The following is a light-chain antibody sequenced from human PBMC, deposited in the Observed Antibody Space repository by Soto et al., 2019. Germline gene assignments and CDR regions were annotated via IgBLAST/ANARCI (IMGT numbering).Light chain of an antibody. CDR1: SSDVGGYNY. CDR2: DVS. Sequence: QSALTQPASVSGSPGQSITISCTGTSSDVGGYNYVSWYQQHPGKAPKLMIYDVSNRPSGVSNRFSGSKSGNTASLTISGLQAEDEADYHCSSYTSSSTLRVFGGGIKVTVL. CDR3: SSYTSSSTLRV. J-gene: IGLJ2*01. V-gene: IGLV2-14*01.